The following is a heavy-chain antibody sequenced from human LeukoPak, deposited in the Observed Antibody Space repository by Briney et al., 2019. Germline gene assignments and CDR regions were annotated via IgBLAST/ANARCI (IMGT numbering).Heavy chain of an antibody. CDR2: MHYSGST. CDR3: ARRGTIDSACPCN. J-gene: IGHJ1*01. CDR1: GGIINISGCY. Sequence: SETLSCNCTVSGGIINISGCYWGWIRQPPGKGLEWIGSMHYSGSTYYNPSLKSRVTIKVSSVTAADTAVYYCARRGTIDSACPCNRGQ. D-gene: IGHD1-26*01. V-gene: IGHV4-39*01.